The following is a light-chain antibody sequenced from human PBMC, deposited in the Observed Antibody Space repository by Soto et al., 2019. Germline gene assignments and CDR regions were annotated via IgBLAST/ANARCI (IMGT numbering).Light chain of an antibody. J-gene: IGKJ2*01. CDR3: QQYGSSPYT. Sequence: EIVLTQSPGTLSLSPGERATLSCRASQSVSTSSLAWYQQKPGQAPRLLIYGASNRATGIPDRVSASGSGADFTLSSSRLEPEDFAMYYCQQYGSSPYTFGQGTKLAIK. CDR2: GAS. V-gene: IGKV3-20*01. CDR1: QSVSTSS.